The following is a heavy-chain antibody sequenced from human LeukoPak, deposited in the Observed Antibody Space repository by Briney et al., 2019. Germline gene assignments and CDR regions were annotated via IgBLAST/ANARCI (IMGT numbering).Heavy chain of an antibody. CDR2: IDWDDDK. J-gene: IGHJ3*02. Sequence: SGPALVKPTQTLTLTCTFSGFSLSTSGMCVSWIRQPPGKSLEWLARIDWDDDKYYSTSLKTRLTISKDTSKNQVVLTMTNMDPVDTATYYCARTPVSTQADGGAFDIWGQGTVVTVSS. D-gene: IGHD3-10*01. CDR1: GFSLSTSGMC. V-gene: IGHV2-70*11. CDR3: ARTPVSTQADGGAFDI.